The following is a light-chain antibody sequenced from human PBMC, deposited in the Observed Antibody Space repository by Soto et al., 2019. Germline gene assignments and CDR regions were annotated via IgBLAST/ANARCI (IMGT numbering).Light chain of an antibody. Sequence: QSVLTQPPSASGTPGKRVTISCSGSSSNIGSNTVNWYQQLPGPAPKLLIYSNNQRPSGVPDRFSGSKSGTSASLAISGLQSEDEADYYCAAWEDSLNGWVFGGGTTLTVL. CDR3: AAWEDSLNGWV. V-gene: IGLV1-44*01. J-gene: IGLJ3*02. CDR2: SNN. CDR1: SSNIGSNT.